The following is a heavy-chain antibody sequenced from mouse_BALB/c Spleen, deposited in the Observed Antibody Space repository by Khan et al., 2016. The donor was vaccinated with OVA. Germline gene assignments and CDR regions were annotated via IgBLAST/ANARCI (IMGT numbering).Heavy chain of an antibody. V-gene: IGHV5-15*02. CDR2: ISSLAYST. Sequence: EVELVESGGGLVQPGGSRKLSCAASGFTFSDYGLAWVRQAPGKGLEWVAFISSLAYSTYYADTVTGRFTISRENAKNTLYLEMSSLRSEDTAMYYCARSWAMDYWGQGTSVTVSS. CDR1: GFTFSDYG. J-gene: IGHJ4*01. CDR3: ARSWAMDY.